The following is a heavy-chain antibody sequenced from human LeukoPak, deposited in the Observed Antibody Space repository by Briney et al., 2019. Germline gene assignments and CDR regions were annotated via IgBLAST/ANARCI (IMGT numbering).Heavy chain of an antibody. CDR2: IIPIFGTA. D-gene: IGHD6-19*01. Sequence: WASVTVFCKASGGSLSSYAVSWVRQAPGQGLEWMGGIIPIFGTANYAQKFQGRVTITADESTTTSHMELSGLRSEDTAVYYCARTPRGTGQWWFDPWGQGTQVTVSS. CDR3: ARTPRGTGQWWFDP. V-gene: IGHV1-69*01. J-gene: IGHJ5*02. CDR1: GGSLSSYA.